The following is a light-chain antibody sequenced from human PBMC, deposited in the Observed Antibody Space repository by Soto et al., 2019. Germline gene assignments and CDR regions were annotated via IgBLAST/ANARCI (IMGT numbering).Light chain of an antibody. CDR3: QHRYNWLIA. V-gene: IGKV3-11*01. Sequence: EIVLTQSPGTLSLSPGEGATLSCRASQSINSLLAWYQQRRGQAPRLLIHGASNRATGIPDRFSGSGSGPDFTLTISSLEPEDFAVYYCQHRYNWLIAFGQGTRLEIK. J-gene: IGKJ5*01. CDR2: GAS. CDR1: QSINSL.